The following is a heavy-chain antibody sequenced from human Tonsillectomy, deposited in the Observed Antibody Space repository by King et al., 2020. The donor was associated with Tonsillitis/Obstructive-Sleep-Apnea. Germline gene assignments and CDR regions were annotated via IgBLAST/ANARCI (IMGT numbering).Heavy chain of an antibody. CDR1: GYSFTSYW. D-gene: IGHD4/OR15-4a*01. CDR2: IDPSDSYT. Sequence: VQLVQSGAEVKKPGESLRISCRGSGYSFTSYWINWVCQMPGKGLEWMGRIDPSDSYTKYSPSFQGHVTISGDKSINTAYLQWSSLKASDTAVYYCVGADYYNMDFWGQGTTVTVSS. CDR3: VGADYYNMDF. V-gene: IGHV5-10-1*03. J-gene: IGHJ6*02.